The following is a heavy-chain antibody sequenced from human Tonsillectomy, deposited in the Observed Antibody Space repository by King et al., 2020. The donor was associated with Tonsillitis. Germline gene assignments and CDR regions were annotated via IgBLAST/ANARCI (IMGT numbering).Heavy chain of an antibody. J-gene: IGHJ4*02. Sequence: VQLVESGGGLVKPGGSLRLSCAASGFTFSSYSMNWVRQAPGKGLEWVSSISSSSSYIYYADSGKGRFTISRDNAKNLLYLQMNSLRAEDTAVYYCAKGGSGPPVTSFVDYWGQGTLVTVSS. CDR2: ISSSSSYI. V-gene: IGHV3-21*01. CDR3: AKGGSGPPVTSFVDY. D-gene: IGHD4-23*01. CDR1: GFTFSSYS.